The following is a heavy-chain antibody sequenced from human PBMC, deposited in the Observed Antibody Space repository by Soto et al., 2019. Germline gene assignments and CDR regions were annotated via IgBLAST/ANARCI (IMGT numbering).Heavy chain of an antibody. V-gene: IGHV3-7*05. J-gene: IGHJ4*02. CDR1: GFTFSSSW. D-gene: IGHD3-3*02. CDR2: IKEDGSER. Sequence: EVQLVESGGALVQPGGSLRLSCAASGFTFSSSWMSWVRQAPGKGLEWVANIKEDGSERYYADSVKGRFSISRDNAKNSLHLEMNSLRAEDTAVYYCEPYGLARWDGYWGQGTLVTVSP. CDR3: EPYGLARWDGY.